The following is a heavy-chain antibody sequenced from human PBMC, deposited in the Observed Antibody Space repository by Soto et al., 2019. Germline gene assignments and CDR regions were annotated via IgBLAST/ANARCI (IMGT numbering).Heavy chain of an antibody. CDR2: ISYDGSNK. Sequence: QVQLVESGGGVVQPGRSLRLSCAASGFTFSSYGMHWVLQAPGKGLEWVAVISYDGSNKYYADSVKGRFTISRDNSKNPLYLQMNSVSAEDTAVYYCAKVDYRGTYFDYWGQGTLVTVSS. CDR3: AKVDYRGTYFDY. CDR1: GFTFSSYG. J-gene: IGHJ4*02. D-gene: IGHD1-26*01. V-gene: IGHV3-30*18.